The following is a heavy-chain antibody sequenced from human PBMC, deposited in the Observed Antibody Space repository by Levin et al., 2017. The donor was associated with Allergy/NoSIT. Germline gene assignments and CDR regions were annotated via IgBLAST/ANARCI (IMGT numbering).Heavy chain of an antibody. V-gene: IGHV1-69*08. CDR1: GGTFSTYS. D-gene: IGHD5-18*01. J-gene: IGHJ4*02. Sequence: PEASVKVSCSASGGTFSTYSVSWVRQAPGQGLEWMGRIIPVIGRVNYAQKFQDRVTITADKSTSTAYLELSSLSSEDTAVYFCARGGFVDTAMVLLDSWGQGTLVAVSS. CDR3: ARGGFVDTAMVLLDS. CDR2: IIPVIGRV.